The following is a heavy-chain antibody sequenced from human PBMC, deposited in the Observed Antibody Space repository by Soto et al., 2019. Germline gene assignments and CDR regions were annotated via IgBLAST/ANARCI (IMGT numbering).Heavy chain of an antibody. CDR3: ARILSIAVAGDYYYYGMDD. D-gene: IGHD6-19*01. CDR1: GFSLSTSGMC. V-gene: IGHV2-70*11. J-gene: IGHJ6*02. CDR2: IDWDDDK. Sequence: SGPTLVNPTQTLTLTCTFSGFSLSTSGMCVSWIRQPPGKALEWLARIDWDDDKYYSTSLKTRLTISKDTSKNQVVLTMTNMDPVDTATYYCARILSIAVAGDYYYYGMDDWGQGTTVTVSS.